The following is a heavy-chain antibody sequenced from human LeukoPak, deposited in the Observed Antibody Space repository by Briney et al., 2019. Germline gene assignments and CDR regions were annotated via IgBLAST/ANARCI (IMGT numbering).Heavy chain of an antibody. D-gene: IGHD3-22*01. Sequence: GGSLRLSCAASGFTFSDYYMSWIRQAPGKGLEWVSYISSSGSTIYYADSVKGRFTISRDNAKNSLYLQMNSLRAEDTAVYYCAVYYSSGPIAYWGQGTLVSVSS. CDR1: GFTFSDYY. J-gene: IGHJ4*02. V-gene: IGHV3-11*04. CDR2: ISSSGSTI. CDR3: AVYYSSGPIAY.